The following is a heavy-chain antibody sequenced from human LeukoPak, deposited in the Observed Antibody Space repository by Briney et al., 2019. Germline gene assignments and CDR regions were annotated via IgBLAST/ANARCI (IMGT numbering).Heavy chain of an antibody. V-gene: IGHV1-2*02. D-gene: IGHD5-18*01. CDR1: GYTFTGYY. J-gene: IGHJ5*02. CDR3: AREDTAMVMVWFDP. Sequence: ASVKVSCKASGYTFTGYYMHWVRQAPGQGLEWMGWINPNSGGTNCAQKFQGRVTMTRDTSISTAYMELSRLRSDDTAVYYCAREDTAMVMVWFDPWGQGTLVTVSS. CDR2: INPNSGGT.